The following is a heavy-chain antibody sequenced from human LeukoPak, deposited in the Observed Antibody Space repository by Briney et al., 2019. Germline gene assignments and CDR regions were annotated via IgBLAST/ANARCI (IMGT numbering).Heavy chain of an antibody. Sequence: ASVTVSFKASGYTFTSYYMHWVRQAPGQGVEGMGLINPSGGSTSCAQKFQGRVTMTRDTSTSTVYMELSSLRSEDTAVYYCARDVREYYGSGSYYYYYGMDVWGKGTTVTVSS. J-gene: IGHJ6*04. CDR3: ARDVREYYGSGSYYYYYGMDV. CDR1: GYTFTSYY. V-gene: IGHV1-46*01. D-gene: IGHD3-10*01. CDR2: INPSGGST.